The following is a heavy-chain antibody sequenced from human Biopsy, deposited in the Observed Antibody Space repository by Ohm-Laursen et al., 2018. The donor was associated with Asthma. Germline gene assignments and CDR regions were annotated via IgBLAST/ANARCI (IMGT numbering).Heavy chain of an antibody. V-gene: IGHV3-30*18. J-gene: IGHJ4*02. D-gene: IGHD3-3*01. CDR3: AKRRGYSDLTDFDH. Sequence: LSLTCAASGFVLRSHAMHWVRQAPGKGLEWVAVVSYDGGVVHYADSMKGRFTISRDNAKSTLYLQMNRLRTDDTAVYFCAKRRGYSDLTDFDHWGQGTLVTVSS. CDR2: VSYDGGVV. CDR1: GFVLRSHA.